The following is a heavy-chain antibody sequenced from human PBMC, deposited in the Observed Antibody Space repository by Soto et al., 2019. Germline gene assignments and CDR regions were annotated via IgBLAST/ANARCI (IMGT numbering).Heavy chain of an antibody. CDR2: ISSSSSTI. V-gene: IGHV3-48*02. CDR3: ARPDLYGDYYFDY. CDR1: GFTFSSYS. J-gene: IGHJ4*02. D-gene: IGHD4-17*01. Sequence: GESLKISCAASGFTFSSYSMNWVRQAPGKGLEWVSYISSSSSTIYYADSVKGRFTISRDNAKNSLYLQMNSLRDEDTAVYYCARPDLYGDYYFDYWGQGTLVTVSS.